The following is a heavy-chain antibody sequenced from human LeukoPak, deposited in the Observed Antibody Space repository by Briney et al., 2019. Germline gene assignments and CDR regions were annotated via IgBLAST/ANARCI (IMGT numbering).Heavy chain of an antibody. CDR2: IYYSGST. Sequence: SETLSLTCTVSGGSISSSSYYWGWIRQPPGKGLEWIGSIYYSGSTYYNPSLKSRVTISVDTSKNQFSLKLSSVTAADTAVYYCAREDIVVVPAAMPDAFDIWGQGTMVTVSS. CDR3: AREDIVVVPAAMPDAFDI. J-gene: IGHJ3*02. CDR1: GGSISSSSYY. V-gene: IGHV4-39*01. D-gene: IGHD2-2*01.